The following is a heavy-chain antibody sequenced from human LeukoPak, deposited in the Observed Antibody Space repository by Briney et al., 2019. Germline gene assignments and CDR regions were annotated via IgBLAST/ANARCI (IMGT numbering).Heavy chain of an antibody. CDR2: LSGSGGIT. CDR3: ARAPYSANPYYFDY. V-gene: IGHV3-23*01. Sequence: GGSLRLSCAASGFTFSSSAMTWVRQAPGKGLEWVSTLSGSGGITFYADSVKGRSTMSRDNSKNTLFLQLNSLRAGDTAVYFCARAPYSANPYYFDYWGQGTLVTVSS. J-gene: IGHJ4*02. D-gene: IGHD4-11*01. CDR1: GFTFSSSA.